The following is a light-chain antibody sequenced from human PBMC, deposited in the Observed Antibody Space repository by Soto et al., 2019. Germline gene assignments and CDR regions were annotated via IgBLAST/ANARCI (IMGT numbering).Light chain of an antibody. V-gene: IGKV3D-15*01. CDR1: QYINTR. J-gene: IGKJ1*01. Sequence: EIVLTQSPATVSSFPGDRVTLSCRASQYINTRLAWYQHRPGQAPRLLIYQTSIRAAGIPARFSGSGSGTEFTLTISSLMSDDFAVYYCQQYNGWPTFGQGTKVDIK. CDR3: QQYNGWPT. CDR2: QTS.